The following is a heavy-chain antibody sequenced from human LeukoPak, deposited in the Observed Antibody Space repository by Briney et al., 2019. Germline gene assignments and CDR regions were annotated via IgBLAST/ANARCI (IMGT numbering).Heavy chain of an antibody. Sequence: ASVKVSCKASGYSFTSFYIHWVRQAPGQGLEWMGIINPVGGSTTYAQKFQGRVTMTRDTSTSTLYMELSSLRSEDTAVYYCGRALGSPLDYWGQGTLVTVSS. CDR1: GYSFTSFY. CDR3: GRALGSPLDY. J-gene: IGHJ4*02. V-gene: IGHV1-46*01. D-gene: IGHD1-26*01. CDR2: INPVGGST.